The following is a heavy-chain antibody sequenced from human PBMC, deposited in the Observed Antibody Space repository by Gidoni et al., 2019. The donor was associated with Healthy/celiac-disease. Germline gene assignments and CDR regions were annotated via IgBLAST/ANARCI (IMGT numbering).Heavy chain of an antibody. CDR2: IYYSGST. D-gene: IGHD5-12*01. CDR3: ARVLYSGYDYIGDCFDY. J-gene: IGHJ4*02. V-gene: IGHV4-39*07. CDR1: GGSISSSSYY. Sequence: QLQLQESGPGLVKPSETLSLTCTVSGGSISSSSYYWGWIRQPPGKGLEWIGSIYYSGSTYYNPSLKSRVTISVDTSKNQFSLKLSSVTAADTAVYYCARVLYSGYDYIGDCFDYWGQGTLVTVSS.